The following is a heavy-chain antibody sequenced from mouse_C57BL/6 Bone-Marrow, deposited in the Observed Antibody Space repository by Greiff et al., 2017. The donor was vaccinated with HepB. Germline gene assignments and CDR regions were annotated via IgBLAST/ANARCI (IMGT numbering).Heavy chain of an antibody. Sequence: VQLQQSGAELARPGASVKMSCKASGYTFTSYTMHWVKQRPGQGLEWIGYINPSSGYTKYNQKFKDKATLTADKSSSTAYMQLSSLTSEDSAVYFCARWPSSLYWYFDVWGTGTTVTVSS. CDR3: ARWPSSLYWYFDV. CDR1: GYTFTSYT. CDR2: INPSSGYT. V-gene: IGHV1-4*01. J-gene: IGHJ1*03. D-gene: IGHD1-1*01.